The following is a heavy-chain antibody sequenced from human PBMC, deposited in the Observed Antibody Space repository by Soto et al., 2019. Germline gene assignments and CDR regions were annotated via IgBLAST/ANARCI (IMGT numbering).Heavy chain of an antibody. J-gene: IGHJ5*02. CDR2: IGNRGTGI. Sequence: PGGSLRLSCAASGFTFGDYYMTWIRQAPGKGLEWVSFIGNRGTGIYYADSVKGRFTIFRDNAKNSLYLQMNSLRAEDTAMYYCARDLRAVGMASRFDPWGQGTLVIVSS. V-gene: IGHV3-11*01. CDR1: GFTFGDYY. D-gene: IGHD6-13*01. CDR3: ARDLRAVGMASRFDP.